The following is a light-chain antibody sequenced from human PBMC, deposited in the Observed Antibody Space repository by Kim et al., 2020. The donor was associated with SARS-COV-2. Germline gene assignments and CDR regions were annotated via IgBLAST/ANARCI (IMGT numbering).Light chain of an antibody. CDR1: QSFSSN. CDR2: GAS. CDR3: QQYNNWPALT. J-gene: IGKJ4*01. V-gene: IGKV3-15*01. Sequence: VSPGERASLSCRASQSFSSNLAWYQQKPGQAPRLLIYGASTRATGIPARFSGSGSGTEFTLTISSLQSEDFAVYYCQQYNNWPALTFGGGTKVEI.